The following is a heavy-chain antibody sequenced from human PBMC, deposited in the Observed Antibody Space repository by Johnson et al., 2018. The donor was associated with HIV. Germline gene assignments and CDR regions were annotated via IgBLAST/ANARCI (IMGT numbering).Heavy chain of an antibody. V-gene: IGHV3-33*08. CDR3: ARGKKQWLDEDAFDI. J-gene: IGHJ3*02. CDR1: DFTFSNNA. Sequence: QVQLVESGGGVVQPGRSLRLPCAASDFTFSNNAIHWVRQAPGKGLEWVAFIRYDGSNKYYSDSVKGRFTISRDNSKNTLYLQMNSLRAEDTAVYYCARGKKQWLDEDAFDIWGQGTMVTVSS. CDR2: IRYDGSNK. D-gene: IGHD6-19*01.